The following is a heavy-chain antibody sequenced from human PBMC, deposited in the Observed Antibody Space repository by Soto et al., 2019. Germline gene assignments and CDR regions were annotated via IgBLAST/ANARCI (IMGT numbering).Heavy chain of an antibody. D-gene: IGHD2-21*02. V-gene: IGHV1-18*01. Sequence: QVQLVQSGAEVKKPGASVKVSCKASGYTFTSYGISWVRQAPGQGLEWMGWISAYNGNTNYAQKLQGRVTMTTDTSTSTAYMERRSLRFDDTAVYYCARSAYCGGDCYSWATKNDYWGQGTLVTVSS. CDR2: ISAYNGNT. J-gene: IGHJ4*02. CDR1: GYTFTSYG. CDR3: ARSAYCGGDCYSWATKNDY.